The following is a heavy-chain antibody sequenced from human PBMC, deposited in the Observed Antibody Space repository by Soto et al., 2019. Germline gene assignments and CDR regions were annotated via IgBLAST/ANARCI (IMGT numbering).Heavy chain of an antibody. CDR2: ITGSGGST. CDR3: ASAAREYYYYGMDV. CDR1: GFTFSSYA. Sequence: GVLRLSCAASGFTFSSYAMSWVRQSPGKGLEWVSAITGSGGSTYYADSVKGRFTISRDNSMNTLSLQMNSLRAEDTAVYYCASAAREYYYYGMDVWGQGTTVTVSS. J-gene: IGHJ6*02. V-gene: IGHV3-23*01.